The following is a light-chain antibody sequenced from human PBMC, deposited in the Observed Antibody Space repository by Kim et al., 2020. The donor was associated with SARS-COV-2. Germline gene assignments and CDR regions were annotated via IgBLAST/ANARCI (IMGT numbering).Light chain of an antibody. J-gene: IGKJ2*01. CDR2: GAS. CDR3: QQYYHWPPYT. Sequence: ELVMTQSPATLSVSPGERATLSCRATQSVGSNLAWYQQKPGQAPRLLIYGASTRATGIPARFSGSGSGTEFTLTISSLQSEDSAICSCQQYYHWPPYTFGQGTKLEI. CDR1: QSVGSN. V-gene: IGKV3D-15*01.